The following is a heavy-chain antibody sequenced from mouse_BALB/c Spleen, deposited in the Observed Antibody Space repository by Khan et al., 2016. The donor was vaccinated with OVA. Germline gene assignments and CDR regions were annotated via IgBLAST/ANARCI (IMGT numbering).Heavy chain of an antibody. Sequence: QVQLQQSGAELVKPGASVRLSCKASGYTFTSYYLYWVKQRPGQGLEWIVDINPSNGGTNFNEKFKSKATLTVDKSSSTAYMQLSSLTSEDSAVYYCTRSGYGTFAYWGQGTLVTVSA. CDR3: TRSGYGTFAY. CDR1: GYTFTSYY. J-gene: IGHJ3*01. CDR2: INPSNGGT. D-gene: IGHD2-1*01. V-gene: IGHV1S81*02.